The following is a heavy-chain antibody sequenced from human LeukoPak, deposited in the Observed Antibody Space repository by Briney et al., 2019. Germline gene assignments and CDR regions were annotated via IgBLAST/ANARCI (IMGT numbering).Heavy chain of an antibody. CDR2: IYYSGST. J-gene: IGHJ3*02. CDR1: GGSISSYY. D-gene: IGHD3-22*01. CDR3: ARQVVGDAFDI. Sequence: SETLSLTCTVSGGSISSYYWSWIRQPPGKGPEWIGYIYYSGSTNYNPSLKSRVTISVDTSKNQFSLKLSSVTAADTAVYYCARQVVGDAFDIWGQGTMVTVSS. V-gene: IGHV4-59*01.